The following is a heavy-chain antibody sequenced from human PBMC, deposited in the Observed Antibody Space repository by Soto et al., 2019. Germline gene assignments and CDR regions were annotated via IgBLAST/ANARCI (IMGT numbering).Heavy chain of an antibody. V-gene: IGHV3-30-3*01. CDR3: ARAQGIAAPPHYYGMDV. CDR2: MSYDGSNK. CDR1: GFTFSNYA. D-gene: IGHD6-13*01. Sequence: GGSLRLSXAASGFTFSNYAMHWVRQAPGKGLEWVAVMSYDGSNKYYADSVKGRFTISRDNSKNTLYLQMNSLRVEDTAVYYCARAQGIAAPPHYYGMDVWGQGTTVTVSS. J-gene: IGHJ6*02.